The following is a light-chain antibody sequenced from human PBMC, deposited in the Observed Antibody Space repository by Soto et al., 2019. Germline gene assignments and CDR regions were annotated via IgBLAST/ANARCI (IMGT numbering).Light chain of an antibody. CDR1: SSDVGGYNY. J-gene: IGLJ1*01. Sequence: QSVLTQPPSASGSPGQSVTISCTGTSSDVGGYNYISWYQHHPGKAPKLMIYEVSQRPSGVPDRFSGSKSGNTASLTVSGLQAEDEADYYCTSYAGSTHVFGTGTKVTVL. V-gene: IGLV2-8*01. CDR3: TSYAGSTHV. CDR2: EVS.